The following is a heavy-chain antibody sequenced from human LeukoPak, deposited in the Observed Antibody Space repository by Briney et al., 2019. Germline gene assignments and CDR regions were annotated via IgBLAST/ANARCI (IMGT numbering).Heavy chain of an antibody. CDR3: AKEGHGDYIKINWFDP. J-gene: IGHJ5*02. CDR1: GFTFSSYA. Sequence: GGSLRLSCAASGFTFSSYAMSWVRQAPGNGLEWVSAISGSGGSTYYADSVKGRFTISRDNSKNTLYLQMNSLRAEDTAVYYCAKEGHGDYIKINWFDPWGQGTLVTVSS. CDR2: ISGSGGST. V-gene: IGHV3-23*01. D-gene: IGHD4-17*01.